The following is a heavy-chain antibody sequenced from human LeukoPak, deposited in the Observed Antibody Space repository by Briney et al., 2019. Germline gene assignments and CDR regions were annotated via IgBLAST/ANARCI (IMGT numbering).Heavy chain of an antibody. V-gene: IGHV3-7*03. CDR3: AREGTTVVTPKGRYYYYMDV. J-gene: IGHJ6*03. D-gene: IGHD4-23*01. Sequence: GGSLRLSCAASGSIFSNFWMSWVRQAPGKGLEWVANINQDGSETYYVDSVKGRFTISRDNAKNSLYLQTNSLRAEDTAVYYCAREGTTVVTPKGRYYYYMDVWGKGTTVTVSS. CDR2: INQDGSET. CDR1: GSIFSNFW.